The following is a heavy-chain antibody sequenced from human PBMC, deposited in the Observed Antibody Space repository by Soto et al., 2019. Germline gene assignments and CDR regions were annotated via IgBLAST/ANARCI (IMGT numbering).Heavy chain of an antibody. V-gene: IGHV3-30-3*01. Sequence: GGSLRLSCAASGFTFSSYAMHWVRQAPGKGLEWVAVISYDGSNKYYADSVKGRFTSSRDNSKNTLYLQMNSLRAEDTSVYYCASIAAYSSSGHRDYYYYGMDVWGQGTTVTVSS. D-gene: IGHD6-13*01. CDR1: GFTFSSYA. CDR2: ISYDGSNK. CDR3: ASIAAYSSSGHRDYYYYGMDV. J-gene: IGHJ6*02.